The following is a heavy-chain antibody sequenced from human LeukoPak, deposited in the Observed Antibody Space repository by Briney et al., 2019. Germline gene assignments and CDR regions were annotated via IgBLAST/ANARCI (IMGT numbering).Heavy chain of an antibody. CDR2: ISAYNGNT. Sequence: ASVKVSCKASGYTFTSYGISWVRQAPGQGLEWMGWISAYNGNTNYAQKLQGRVTMTTDTSTNTAYMEPRSLRSDDTAVYYCARSPLYDILTGYYYFDYWGQGTLVTVSS. D-gene: IGHD3-9*01. CDR1: GYTFTSYG. CDR3: ARSPLYDILTGYYYFDY. J-gene: IGHJ4*02. V-gene: IGHV1-18*01.